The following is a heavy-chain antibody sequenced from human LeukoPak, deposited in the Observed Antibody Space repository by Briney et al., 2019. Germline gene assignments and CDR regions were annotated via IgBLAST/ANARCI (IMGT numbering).Heavy chain of an antibody. D-gene: IGHD3-10*01. J-gene: IGHJ3*02. CDR1: GFTVRSNY. CDR2: VYSDGST. Sequence: GGSLRLSCATSGFTVRSNYMSWVRQAPGKGLECVSFVYSDGSTTYADSVKGRFAISRDNFKSTLYLQVNSLRAEDTAIYYCARAGTYGSYDAFDIWGLGTMVTVSS. CDR3: ARAGTYGSYDAFDI. V-gene: IGHV3-53*01.